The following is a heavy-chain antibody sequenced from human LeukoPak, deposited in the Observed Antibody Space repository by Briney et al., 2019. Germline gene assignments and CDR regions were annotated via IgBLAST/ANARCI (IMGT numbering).Heavy chain of an antibody. CDR1: GFTFSGYS. J-gene: IGHJ4*02. CDR3: ARDLLRCSGGSCPPHTIDY. V-gene: IGHV3-21*01. CDR2: ISSSSSYI. D-gene: IGHD2-15*01. Sequence: GGSLRLSCAASGFTFSGYSMNWVRQAPGKGLEWVSSISSSSSYIYYADSVKGRFTISRDNAKNSLYLQMNSLRAEDTAVYYCARDLLRCSGGSCPPHTIDYWGQGTLVTVSS.